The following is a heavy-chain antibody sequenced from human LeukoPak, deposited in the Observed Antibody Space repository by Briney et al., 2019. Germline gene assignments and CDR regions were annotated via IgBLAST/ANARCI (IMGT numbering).Heavy chain of an antibody. J-gene: IGHJ6*03. CDR3: ARSGSVTMVRGENFHMDV. Sequence: AAVKVSFKGSGYTFTIYYMDWVGQAPGQGGERVGVINPSGGSTSYAQKLEGRVTMTRDMSTSTAYMEVRRLREEDTAVYYCARSGSVTMVRGENFHMDVWGTGTTVTVSS. CDR1: GYTFTIYY. D-gene: IGHD3-10*01. V-gene: IGHV1-46*01. CDR2: INPSGGST.